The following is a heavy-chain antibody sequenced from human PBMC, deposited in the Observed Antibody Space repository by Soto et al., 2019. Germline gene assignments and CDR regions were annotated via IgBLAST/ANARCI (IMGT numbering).Heavy chain of an antibody. D-gene: IGHD3-16*01. V-gene: IGHV4-39*01. CDR3: ARLITPGYYEH. Sequence: QLQLQESGPGLVKPSETLSLTCTVSGGSISSSSYYWGWIRQPPGKGLEWIGSIYYSGSTYYNPSLKSRVTISVDTSKNQFSLKLSSVTAADTAVYYCARLITPGYYEHWGQGTLVTVSS. J-gene: IGHJ4*02. CDR1: GGSISSSSYY. CDR2: IYYSGST.